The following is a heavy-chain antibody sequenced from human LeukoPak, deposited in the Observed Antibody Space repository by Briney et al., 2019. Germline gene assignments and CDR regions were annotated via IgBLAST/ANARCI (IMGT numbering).Heavy chain of an antibody. D-gene: IGHD1-1*01. CDR1: GVTLSSYF. J-gene: IGHJ6*02. Sequence: GGSLRLSCAASGVTLSSYFMHWVRQVPGKGLVWVTRINSDGTNKVYADSVKGRVTISRDNAENTLYLQMNSLRAEDTAVYYCVRKFPGYNGMDVWGQGTTVIVSS. V-gene: IGHV3-74*03. CDR3: VRKFPGYNGMDV. CDR2: INSDGTNK.